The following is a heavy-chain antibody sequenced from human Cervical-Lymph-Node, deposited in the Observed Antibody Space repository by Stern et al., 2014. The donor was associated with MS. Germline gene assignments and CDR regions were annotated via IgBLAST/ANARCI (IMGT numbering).Heavy chain of an antibody. D-gene: IGHD3-22*01. Sequence: QMQLVQSGGGVVQPGMSLRLSCAATGFSFSTYGMHWVRQAPGKGLEWVSVIWFDENNRSYADSVKGRFTISRDNSKNMLYLQMNSLGAEDTAVYYCASTQIGEGDSSGYDLDYWGQGTLVTVSS. CDR1: GFSFSTYG. J-gene: IGHJ4*02. CDR2: IWFDENNR. CDR3: ASTQIGEGDSSGYDLDY. V-gene: IGHV3-33*01.